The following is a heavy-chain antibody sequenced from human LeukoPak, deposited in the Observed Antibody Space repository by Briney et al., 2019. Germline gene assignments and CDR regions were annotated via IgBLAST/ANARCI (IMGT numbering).Heavy chain of an antibody. V-gene: IGHV3-21*01. CDR2: ISSSRSYI. J-gene: IGHJ4*02. D-gene: IGHD6-19*01. CDR3: ARGAYSSGWYSFDY. CDR1: GFTFSSYS. Sequence: PGGSLRLSCAASGFTFSSYSMNWVRQAPGKGLEWVSSISSSRSYIYYADSVKGRFTISRDNAKNSLYLQMNSLRAEDTAVYYCARGAYSSGWYSFDYWGQGALVTVSS.